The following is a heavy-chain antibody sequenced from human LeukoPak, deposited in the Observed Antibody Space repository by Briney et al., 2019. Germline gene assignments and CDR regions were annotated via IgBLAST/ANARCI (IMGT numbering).Heavy chain of an antibody. CDR3: AKGSIAVAGRYYFDY. CDR2: ISGSGGST. J-gene: IGHJ4*02. CDR1: GFTLSSAV. Sequence: GGSLRLSCAASGFTLSSAVMSWVRQAPGKGLEWVSGISGSGGSTYYTDSVKGRFTISRDNSKNTLYLQLSSLRAEDTAVYYCAKGSIAVAGRYYFDYWGQGTLVTVSS. D-gene: IGHD6-19*01. V-gene: IGHV3-23*01.